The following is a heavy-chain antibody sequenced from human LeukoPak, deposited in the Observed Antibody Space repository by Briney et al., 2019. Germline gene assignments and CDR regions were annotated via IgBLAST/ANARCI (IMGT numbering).Heavy chain of an antibody. CDR1: GFTFSSYG. Sequence: PGGSLRLSCAASGFTFSSYGMHWVRQAPGKGLEWVAVISYDGSNKYYADSVKGRFTISRDNSKNTLYLQMNSLRAEDTAVYYCAHGDRGLHDAFDIWGQGTMVTVSS. V-gene: IGHV3-30*03. J-gene: IGHJ3*02. CDR2: ISYDGSNK. CDR3: AHGDRGLHDAFDI. D-gene: IGHD4-17*01.